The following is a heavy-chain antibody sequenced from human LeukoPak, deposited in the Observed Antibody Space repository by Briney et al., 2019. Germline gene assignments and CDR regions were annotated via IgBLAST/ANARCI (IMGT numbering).Heavy chain of an antibody. J-gene: IGHJ4*02. D-gene: IGHD3-22*01. CDR2: ISGSGGST. V-gene: IGHV3-23*01. CDR1: GFTFSSYA. CDR3: AKASKTYYYDSSGSYYFDY. Sequence: GRSLRLSCAASGFTFSSYAMSWVRQAPGEGLEWGSAISGSGGSTYYADSVKGRFTISRDNSKNTLYLQMNSLRAEDTAVYYCAKASKTYYYDSSGSYYFDYWGQGTLVTVSS.